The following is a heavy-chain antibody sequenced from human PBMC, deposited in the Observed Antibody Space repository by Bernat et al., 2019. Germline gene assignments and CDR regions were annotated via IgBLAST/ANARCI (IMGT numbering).Heavy chain of an antibody. J-gene: IGHJ3*02. CDR3: AHRPIYGAGNYLVFDI. V-gene: IGHV2-5*02. CDR1: GFSLSTSGVG. D-gene: IGHD3-10*01. Sequence: QITLKESGPTLVKPTQTLTLTCTFSGFSLSTSGVGVGWIRQPPGKALEWLALIYWDDDKRYSPSLKSRLTITKDTSKNQVVLTMTNMDPVDAGTYYCAHRPIYGAGNYLVFDIWGQGTMVTVSS. CDR2: IYWDDDK.